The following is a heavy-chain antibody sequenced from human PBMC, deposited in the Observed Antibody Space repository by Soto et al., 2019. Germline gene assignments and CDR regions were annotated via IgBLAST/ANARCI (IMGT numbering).Heavy chain of an antibody. D-gene: IGHD3-22*01. CDR1: GFTFSTSV. Sequence: QVQLVESGGGVVQPGGSLRLSCAASGFTFSTSVMHWVRQAPGKGLEWMASITYGGVNKYYADSVKGRFTISRDISECTLYRQMNSLRTEDTAVYYCAREEFEDGRGHFDYWGQGTLVSVSS. CDR2: ITYGGVNK. J-gene: IGHJ4*02. CDR3: AREEFEDGRGHFDY. V-gene: IGHV3-30-3*01.